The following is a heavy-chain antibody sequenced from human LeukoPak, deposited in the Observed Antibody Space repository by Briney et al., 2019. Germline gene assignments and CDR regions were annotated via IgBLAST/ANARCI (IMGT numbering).Heavy chain of an antibody. CDR2: IYYSGDT. CDR1: GGSISTSNFY. Sequence: KPSETLSLTCTVSGGSISTSNFYWGWIPQPPGKGLEWIGSIYYSGDTYYNPSLKSGVTISVDTSKNQFSLKVSSVTAADTAVYYCARYSGYASYWGQGTLVTVSS. V-gene: IGHV4-39*01. D-gene: IGHD5-12*01. J-gene: IGHJ4*02. CDR3: ARYSGYASY.